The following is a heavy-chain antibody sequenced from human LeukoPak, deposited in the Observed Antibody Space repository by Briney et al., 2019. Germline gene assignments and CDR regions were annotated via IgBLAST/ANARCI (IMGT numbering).Heavy chain of an antibody. J-gene: IGHJ4*02. CDR2: ISANSGDT. CDR3: ARGGRDVWMGLWFDFDY. Sequence: GASVNVSCKASGYTFTGYYFHWVRQTPGQGLEWMGWISANSGDTNYAQKFQGRVTMTSDTSTSTAYMELSSLRSDDTAVYYCARGGRDVWMGLWFDFDYWGQGTLVTVSS. D-gene: IGHD3-10*01. CDR1: GYTFTGYY. V-gene: IGHV1-2*02.